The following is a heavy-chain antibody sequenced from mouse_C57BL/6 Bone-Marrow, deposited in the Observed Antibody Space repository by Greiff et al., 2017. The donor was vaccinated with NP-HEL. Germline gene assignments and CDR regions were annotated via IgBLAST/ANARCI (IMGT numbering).Heavy chain of an antibody. CDR2: INPNNGGP. Sequence: EVQLQQSGPELVKPGSSVQMSCKASGYTFTDYNMHWVKQSHGHSLEWIGYINPNNGGPRYNQKFKGNATLTVNKSSSTAYMELRSLTSEDSAVYDSARSAYASYSYWYFDVWGTGTTVTVSS. V-gene: IGHV1-22*01. D-gene: IGHD2-12*01. CDR1: GYTFTDYN. J-gene: IGHJ1*03. CDR3: ARSAYASYSYWYFDV.